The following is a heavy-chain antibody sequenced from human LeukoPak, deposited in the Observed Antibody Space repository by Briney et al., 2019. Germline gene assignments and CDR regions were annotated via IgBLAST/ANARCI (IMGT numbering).Heavy chain of an antibody. Sequence: SETLSLTCAVSGASVSSSNWWMWVRQPPKKGLEWIGEIHHSGSTNYNPSLKSRVTISVDTSKNQFSLKLSSVTAADTAVYYCAAQYSGYVRLDYWGQGTLVTVSS. J-gene: IGHJ4*02. CDR2: IHHSGST. D-gene: IGHD5-12*01. V-gene: IGHV4-4*02. CDR1: GASVSSSNW. CDR3: AAQYSGYVRLDY.